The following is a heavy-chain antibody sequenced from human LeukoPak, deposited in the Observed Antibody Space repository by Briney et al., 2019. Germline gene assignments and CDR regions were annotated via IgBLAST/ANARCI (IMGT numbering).Heavy chain of an antibody. CDR2: ISGSGGRT. V-gene: IGHV3-23*01. CDR3: AKEGPRGLLFDY. Sequence: GGSLRLSCAASGFTFSSYSMNWVRQAPGKGLEWVSGISGSGGRTYSADSVKGRFIISRDNSKNTVYLQMNSLRAEDMAIYYCAKEGPRGLLFDYWGQGILVTVSS. J-gene: IGHJ4*02. CDR1: GFTFSSYS.